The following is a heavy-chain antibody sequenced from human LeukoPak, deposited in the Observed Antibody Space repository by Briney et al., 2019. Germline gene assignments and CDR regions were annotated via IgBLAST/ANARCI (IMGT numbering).Heavy chain of an antibody. J-gene: IGHJ4*02. CDR3: ATLEVVTRGGDY. CDR2: IIPILGIA. Sequence: ASVKVSCKASGGTFSSHAISWVRQAPGQGLEWMGRIIPILGIANYAQKFQGRVTITADKSTSTAYMELSSLRSEDTAVYYCATLEVVTRGGDYWGQGTLVTVSS. CDR1: GGTFSSHA. D-gene: IGHD3-22*01. V-gene: IGHV1-69*04.